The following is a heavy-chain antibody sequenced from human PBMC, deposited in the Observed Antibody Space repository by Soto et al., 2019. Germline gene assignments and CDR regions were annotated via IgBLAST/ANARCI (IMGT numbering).Heavy chain of an antibody. CDR1: GFTFGGYA. D-gene: IGHD3-10*01. J-gene: IGHJ4*02. CDR2: IRSKAYGGTT. V-gene: IGHV3-49*04. Sequence: GGSLRLSCTASGFTFGGYAMSWVRQAPGKGLEWVGFIRSKAYGGTTEYAASVKGRFTISRDDSKSIAYLQMNSLKTEDTAVYYCTRRLLWFGELSYDYWGQGTLVTVSS. CDR3: TRRLLWFGELSYDY.